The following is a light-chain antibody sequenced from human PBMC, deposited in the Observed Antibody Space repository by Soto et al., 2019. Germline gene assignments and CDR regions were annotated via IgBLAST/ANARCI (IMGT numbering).Light chain of an antibody. Sequence: EIVLTQSPAILSLSPGEKATLSCRASQSVSGSLGWYQQKPGQAPRLIIYDASVRSTGIPARFSGSWSGTDFTLTISSLEPEDFAVYYCQEGTYWPAFGGGTKVEIK. CDR2: DAS. J-gene: IGKJ4*01. CDR3: QEGTYWPA. V-gene: IGKV3-11*01. CDR1: QSVSGS.